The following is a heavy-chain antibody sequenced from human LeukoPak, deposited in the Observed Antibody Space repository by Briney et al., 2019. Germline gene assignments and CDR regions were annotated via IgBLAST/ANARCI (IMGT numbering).Heavy chain of an antibody. Sequence: SETLSLTCTVSGGSISSSSYYWGWIRQPPGKGLEWIGSLYPTGGTFYNPSLKSRVSLSIHTSTNQFSLKVTSLTAADTAVYYCAKNGGAYDSRDSHWFDPWGQGTLVIVSS. CDR1: GGSISSSSYY. D-gene: IGHD3-22*01. V-gene: IGHV4-39*01. CDR2: LYPTGGT. CDR3: AKNGGAYDSRDSHWFDP. J-gene: IGHJ5*02.